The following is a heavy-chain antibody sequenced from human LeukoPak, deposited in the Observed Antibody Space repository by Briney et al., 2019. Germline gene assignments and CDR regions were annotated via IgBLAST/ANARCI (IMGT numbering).Heavy chain of an antibody. J-gene: IGHJ4*02. CDR1: GGTFSSYA. CDR2: IIPIFGTA. D-gene: IGHD2-15*01. V-gene: IGHV1-69*13. Sequence: SVKVSCKASGGTFSSYAISWVRQAPGQGLEWMGGIIPIFGTANYAQKFQGRVTITADESTSTAYMELSSLRSEDTAVYYCALALRYCSGGSCYSQVSDYWGQGTLVTVSS. CDR3: ALALRYCSGGSCYSQVSDY.